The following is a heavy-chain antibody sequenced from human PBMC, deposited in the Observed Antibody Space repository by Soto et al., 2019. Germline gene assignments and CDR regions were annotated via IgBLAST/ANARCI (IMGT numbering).Heavy chain of an antibody. CDR1: GGSISSYS. J-gene: IGHJ4*02. Sequence: SETLSLTCTVSGGSISSYSWSWIRQPPGKGLECIGYINHSGSTNYNPSLRSRVTISVDTSKNQFSLKLSSVTAADTAVYYCARGGEGYCSSTSCYGGPYFDYWGQGTLVTVSS. V-gene: IGHV4-59*12. D-gene: IGHD2-2*01. CDR3: ARGGEGYCSSTSCYGGPYFDY. CDR2: INHSGST.